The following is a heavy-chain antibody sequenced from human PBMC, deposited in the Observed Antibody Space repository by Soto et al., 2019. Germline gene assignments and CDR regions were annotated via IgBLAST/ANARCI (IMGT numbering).Heavy chain of an antibody. D-gene: IGHD2-2*01. CDR1: GFTFSSHW. V-gene: IGHV3-74*01. CDR3: ARAPRVPGDYYFDY. CDR2: IKTDGSDT. J-gene: IGHJ4*02. Sequence: EVQLVESGGGLVQPGGSLRLSCAASGFTFSSHWMHWVRQAPGKGLVWVSRIKTDGSDTTYAEFVKGRFTISRDNAKNTLYLQMTSLRAEDTAVYHCARAPRVPGDYYFDYWGQGTLVTVSS.